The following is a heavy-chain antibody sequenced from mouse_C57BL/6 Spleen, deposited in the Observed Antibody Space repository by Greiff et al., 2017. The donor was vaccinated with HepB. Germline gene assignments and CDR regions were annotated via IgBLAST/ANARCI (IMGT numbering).Heavy chain of an antibody. D-gene: IGHD1-1*01. V-gene: IGHV1-18*01. Sequence: EVQLQQSGPELVKPGASVKIPCKASGYTFTDYNMDWVKQSHGKSLEWIGDINPNNGGTIYNQKFKGKATLTVDKSSSTAYMELRSLTSEDTAVYYCARSSTTVEGLYFDVWGTGTTVTVAS. CDR2: INPNNGGT. J-gene: IGHJ1*03. CDR1: GYTFTDYN. CDR3: ARSSTTVEGLYFDV.